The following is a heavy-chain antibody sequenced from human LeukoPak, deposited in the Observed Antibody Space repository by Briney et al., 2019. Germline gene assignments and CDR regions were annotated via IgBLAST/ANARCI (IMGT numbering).Heavy chain of an antibody. D-gene: IGHD5-12*01. CDR3: AGERGGYGFY. V-gene: IGHV3-11*04. Sequence: GGSLRLSCAASGFTFSDYYMSWIRQAPGKGLEWVSYISSSGSTLYYADSVKGRFTISRDDAKNLLYLQMNSLRGDDTAMYYCAGERGGYGFYWGQGTLVTVSS. CDR1: GFTFSDYY. CDR2: ISSSGSTL. J-gene: IGHJ4*02.